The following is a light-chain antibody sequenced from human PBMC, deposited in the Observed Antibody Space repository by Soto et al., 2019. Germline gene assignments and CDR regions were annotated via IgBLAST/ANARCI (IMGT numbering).Light chain of an antibody. CDR2: EVS. CDR1: SSDVGGYHF. Sequence: QSVLTQPASVSGSPGQSITISCTGTSSDVGGYHFVSWYQQHPGKAPKLMLSEVSKRPSGVSTRFSGSKSGNTASLTISGLQAEDEADYYCCSYAGSSTFLVFGGGTKLTVL. J-gene: IGLJ2*01. V-gene: IGLV2-23*02. CDR3: CSYAGSSTFLV.